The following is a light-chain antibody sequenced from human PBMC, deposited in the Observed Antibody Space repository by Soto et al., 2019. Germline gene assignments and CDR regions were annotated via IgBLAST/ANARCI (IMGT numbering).Light chain of an antibody. CDR3: SSYTNINTRACV. CDR1: SGDIGSYNR. Sequence: QSALTQPASVSGSPGQSITISCTGTSGDIGSYNRVSWYQQHPGKAPKLIIYEVTDRPSGVSNRFSGSKSGNTASLTISGLQAQDVAEYYCSSYTNINTRACVFGIGTKLTVL. CDR2: EVT. J-gene: IGLJ1*01. V-gene: IGLV2-14*01.